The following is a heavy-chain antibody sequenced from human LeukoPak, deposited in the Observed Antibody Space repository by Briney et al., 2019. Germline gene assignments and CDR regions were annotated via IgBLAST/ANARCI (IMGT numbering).Heavy chain of an antibody. CDR2: INHSGST. CDR1: GGSFSGYY. J-gene: IGHJ4*02. Sequence: SETLSLTCAVYGGSFSGYYWSWIRQPPGKGLEWIGEINHSGSTNYNPSLKSRVTISVDTSRNQFSLKLSSVTAADTAVYYCASRGNYYRLTSTIDYWGQGTLVTVSS. V-gene: IGHV4-34*01. CDR3: ASRGNYYRLTSTIDY. D-gene: IGHD1-26*01.